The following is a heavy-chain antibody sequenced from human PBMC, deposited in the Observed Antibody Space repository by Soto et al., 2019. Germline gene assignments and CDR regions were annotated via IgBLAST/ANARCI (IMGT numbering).Heavy chain of an antibody. V-gene: IGHV1-8*02. CDR1: GYTFTSYG. CDR2: MNPNSGNT. Sequence: ASVKVSCKASGYTFTSYGISWVRQAPGQGLEWMGWMNPNSGNTGYAQKFQGRVTMTRNTSISTAYMELSSLRSEDTAVYYCARGMSAVLRFWYYMDVWGKGTTVTVSS. D-gene: IGHD3-3*01. CDR3: ARGMSAVLRFWYYMDV. J-gene: IGHJ6*03.